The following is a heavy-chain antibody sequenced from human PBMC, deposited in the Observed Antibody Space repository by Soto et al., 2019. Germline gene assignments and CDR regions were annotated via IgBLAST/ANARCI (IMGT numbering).Heavy chain of an antibody. Sequence: QVQLQESGPGLVKPSQTLSLTCTVSGGSISSGGYYWSWIRQHPGKGLEWIGYIYYSGSTYYNPSLKSRVTISVDTSKNQFSLKLSSVTAAYTAVYYCARGRSSWPDKYNWFDPWGQGTLVTVSS. V-gene: IGHV4-31*03. D-gene: IGHD6-13*01. CDR1: GGSISSGGYY. CDR3: ARGRSSWPDKYNWFDP. CDR2: IYYSGST. J-gene: IGHJ5*02.